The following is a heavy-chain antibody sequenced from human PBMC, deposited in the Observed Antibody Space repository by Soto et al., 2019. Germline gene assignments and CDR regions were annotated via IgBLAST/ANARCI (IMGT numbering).Heavy chain of an antibody. CDR2: IRSKTDGGTI. J-gene: IGHJ4*02. D-gene: IGHD5-12*01. CDR1: GLSFSNAL. Sequence: GGSLRLYCAASGLSFSNALMNWVREAPGNGLEWVGQIRSKTDGGTIFYPAPVKDRFIISRDDSRNTLYLQMNSLKTEDTAVYYCTTAHPRGPDYWGQGTLVTVSS. V-gene: IGHV3-15*01. CDR3: TTAHPRGPDY.